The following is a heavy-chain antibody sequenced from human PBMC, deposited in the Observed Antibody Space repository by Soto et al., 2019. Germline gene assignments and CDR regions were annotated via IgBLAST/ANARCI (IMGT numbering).Heavy chain of an antibody. Sequence: SETLSLTCTVSGVSIGTSGSYWSWIRQYPGKGLEWIGHMFYSGSTSYNPSLKNRVTISVGTSNNQFSLKLTSVTAADTAVYYCARIWPAAMQTDYWGQRTLVTVSS. CDR3: ARIWPAAMQTDY. CDR1: GVSIGTSGSY. D-gene: IGHD2-2*01. V-gene: IGHV4-31*03. CDR2: MFYSGST. J-gene: IGHJ4*02.